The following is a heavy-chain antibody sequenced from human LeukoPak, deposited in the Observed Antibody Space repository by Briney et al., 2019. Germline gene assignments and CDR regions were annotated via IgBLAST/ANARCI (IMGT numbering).Heavy chain of an antibody. V-gene: IGHV4-34*01. CDR1: GGSFSGYY. CDR3: ARGLVLWFGEFGYNWFGP. J-gene: IGHJ5*02. Sequence: PSETLSLTCAVYGGSFSGYYWSWLRQPPGKGLEWIGEINHSGSTNYNPSLKSRVTISVDTSKNQFSLKLSSVTAADTAVYYCARGLVLWFGEFGYNWFGPWGQGTLVTVSS. D-gene: IGHD3-10*01. CDR2: INHSGST.